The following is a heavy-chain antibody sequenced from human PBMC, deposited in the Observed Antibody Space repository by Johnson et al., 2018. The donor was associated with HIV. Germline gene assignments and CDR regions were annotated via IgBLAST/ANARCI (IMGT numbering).Heavy chain of an antibody. J-gene: IGHJ3*02. CDR2: IKSKTDGGTT. CDR3: TTGTKFPESSCLDHDAFDI. Sequence: EVQLVESGGGVVQPGRSLRLSCAASGFTFISYAMHWVRQAPGKGLEWVGRIKSKTDGGTTDYAAPVKGRFTISRDDSKNTLYLQMNSLKTEDTAVYYCTTGTKFPESSCLDHDAFDIWGQGEMVTVSS. D-gene: IGHD1-14*01. CDR1: GFTFISYA. V-gene: IGHV3-15*01.